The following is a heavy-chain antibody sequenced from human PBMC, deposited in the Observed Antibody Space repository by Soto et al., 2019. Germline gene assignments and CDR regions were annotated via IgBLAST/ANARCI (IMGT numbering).Heavy chain of an antibody. CDR2: INPNSGGT. CDR3: ARVRSSGWYEDYYYGMDV. CDR1: GYTFTGYY. V-gene: IGHV1-2*02. Sequence: QVQLVQSGAEVKKPGASVKVSCKASGYTFTGYYMHWVRQAPGQGLEWMGWINPNSGGTNYAQKLQGRVTMTRDTSVSTAYMELSRLRSDDTAVYYCARVRSSGWYEDYYYGMDVGGQGTTVTVSS. J-gene: IGHJ6*02. D-gene: IGHD6-19*01.